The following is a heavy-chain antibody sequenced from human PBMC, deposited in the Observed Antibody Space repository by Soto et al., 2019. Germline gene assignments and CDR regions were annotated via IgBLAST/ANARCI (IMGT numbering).Heavy chain of an antibody. J-gene: IGHJ6*02. Sequence: PSETLSLTCAVSGGSISSSNWWSWVRQPPGKGLEWIGEIYHSGSTNYNPSLKSRVTISVDKSKNQFSVKVSSVTATDTAVYYCARSVGDYHYVMDVWGQGTTVIVSS. CDR1: GGSISSSNW. CDR2: IYHSGST. CDR3: ARSVGDYHYVMDV. V-gene: IGHV4-4*02. D-gene: IGHD1-26*01.